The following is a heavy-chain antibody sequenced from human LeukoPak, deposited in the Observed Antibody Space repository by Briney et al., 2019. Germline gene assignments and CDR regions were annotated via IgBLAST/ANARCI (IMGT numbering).Heavy chain of an antibody. Sequence: GGSLRRPCAASGFTFDDYAMHWVRQAPGKGLEWVALISGDGGRTYYADSVKGRFTISRDNSKNSLYLRMNSLRSEDTALYYCAKDIPPLTSGWYGYFQHWGQGTLVAVSS. V-gene: IGHV3-43*02. CDR3: AKDIPPLTSGWYGYFQH. CDR1: GFTFDDYA. J-gene: IGHJ1*01. D-gene: IGHD6-19*01. CDR2: ISGDGGRT.